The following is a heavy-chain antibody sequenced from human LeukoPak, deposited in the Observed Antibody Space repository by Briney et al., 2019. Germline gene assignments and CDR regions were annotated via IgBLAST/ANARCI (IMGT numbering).Heavy chain of an antibody. CDR3: ARDDDYVWGSYRYTGLGDY. CDR2: ISPNGGGT. V-gene: IGHV1-2*02. Sequence: ASVKVSCKASGYTFTGYYMHWVRQAPGQGLEWMGWISPNGGGTNYAQKFQGRVTMTRDTSISTAYMELSRLRSDDTAVYYCARDDDYVWGSYRYTGLGDYWGQGTLVTVSS. CDR1: GYTFTGYY. J-gene: IGHJ4*02. D-gene: IGHD3-16*02.